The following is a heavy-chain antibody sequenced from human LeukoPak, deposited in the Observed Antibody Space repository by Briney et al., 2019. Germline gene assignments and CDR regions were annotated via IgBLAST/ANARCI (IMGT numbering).Heavy chain of an antibody. CDR2: IRASSSLI. V-gene: IGHV3-48*04. CDR1: GFDFSASS. J-gene: IGHJ3*01. Sequence: GGSLRLSCVASGFDFSASSFNYIRQAPGKGLEWVSYIRASSSLISYADSVRGRFTISRDDAKKSVFLQMHSLRADGTAVCYCAREASLGWGQGTVVTVSS. CDR3: AREASLG.